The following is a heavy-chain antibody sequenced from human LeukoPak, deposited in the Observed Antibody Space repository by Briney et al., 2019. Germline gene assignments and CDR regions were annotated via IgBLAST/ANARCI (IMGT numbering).Heavy chain of an antibody. D-gene: IGHD5-18*01. J-gene: IGHJ4*02. CDR2: ISSISGTI. CDR1: GFTFSSYS. V-gene: IGHV3-48*01. CDR3: ARDHNYAFDY. Sequence: GGSLRLSCAASGFTFSSYSMNWVRQAPGKGLEWVSYISSISGTINYADSVKSRFTISGDNARNSLFLQMNSLRAEDTAVYYCARDHNYAFDYWGQGTLVTVSS.